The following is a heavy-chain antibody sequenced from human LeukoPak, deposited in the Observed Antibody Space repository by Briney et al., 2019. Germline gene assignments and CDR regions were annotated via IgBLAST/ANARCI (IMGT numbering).Heavy chain of an antibody. D-gene: IGHD1-26*01. CDR1: GYTFTGYY. CDR3: ARRTQWELRWAKRLSWFDP. V-gene: IGHV1-2*02. Sequence: GASVKVSCKASGYTFTGYYMHWVRQAPGQGLEWMGWINPNSGGTNYAQKFQGRVTMTRDTSISTAYMELSRLRSDDTAVYYCARRTQWELRWAKRLSWFDPWGQGTLVTVSS. CDR2: INPNSGGT. J-gene: IGHJ5*02.